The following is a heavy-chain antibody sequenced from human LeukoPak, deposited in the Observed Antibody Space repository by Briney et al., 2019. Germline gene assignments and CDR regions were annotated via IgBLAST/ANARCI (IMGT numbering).Heavy chain of an antibody. CDR1: GYTFNSYG. CDR3: ASGPRVLWFGELSANYMDV. V-gene: IGHV1-18*01. J-gene: IGHJ6*03. Sequence: ASVKVSCKSSGYTFNSYGITWVRQAPGQGLEWMGWIHTYNGHTNYAQKLQGRVTMPTDTSTSTAYMELSRLRSDDTAVYYCASGPRVLWFGELSANYMDVWGKGTTVTVSS. D-gene: IGHD3-10*01. CDR2: IHTYNGHT.